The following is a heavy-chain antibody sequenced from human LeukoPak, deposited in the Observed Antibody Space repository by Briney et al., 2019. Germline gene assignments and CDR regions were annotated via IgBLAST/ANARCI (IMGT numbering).Heavy chain of an antibody. CDR3: AKSTFHSSGYLGY. CDR1: GFTFSSYA. D-gene: IGHD3-22*01. J-gene: IGHJ4*02. Sequence: GGSLRLSCAASGFTFSSYAMSWVRQAPGKGLEWVSAISGSGGSTYYADSVKGRFTISRDNSKNTLYLQMSSLRAEDTAVYYCAKSTFHSSGYLGYWGQGTLVTVSS. V-gene: IGHV3-23*01. CDR2: ISGSGGST.